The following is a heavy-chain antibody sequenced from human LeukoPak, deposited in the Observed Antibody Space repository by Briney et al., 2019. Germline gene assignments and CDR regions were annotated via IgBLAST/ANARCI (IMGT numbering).Heavy chain of an antibody. CDR2: MNSDGSST. Sequence: GGSLRLSCGASGFTFSSYWMNWVRHAPGEGLVWVSRMNSDGSSTSYADSVKGRFTISRDNAKKTLYLQMNSLRAEDTAVYYCATDYGANSGGFDYWGQGTLVTVSS. CDR3: ATDYGANSGGFDY. J-gene: IGHJ4*02. V-gene: IGHV3-74*01. D-gene: IGHD4-23*01. CDR1: GFTFSSYW.